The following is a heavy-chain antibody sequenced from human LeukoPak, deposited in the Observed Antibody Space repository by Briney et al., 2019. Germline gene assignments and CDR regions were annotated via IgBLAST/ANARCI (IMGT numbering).Heavy chain of an antibody. Sequence: ASVKVSCKASGYTFTGYYMHWVRQAPGQGLEWMGWINPNSGGTNYAQKLQGRVTMTTDTSTSTAYVELRSLRSDDTAVYYCARHSSGWYTDGYWGQGTLVTVSS. J-gene: IGHJ4*02. D-gene: IGHD6-19*01. CDR1: GYTFTGYY. CDR3: ARHSSGWYTDGY. CDR2: INPNSGGT. V-gene: IGHV1-2*02.